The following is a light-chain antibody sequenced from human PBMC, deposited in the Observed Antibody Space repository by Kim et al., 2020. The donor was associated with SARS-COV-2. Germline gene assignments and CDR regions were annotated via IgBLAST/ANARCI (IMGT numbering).Light chain of an antibody. Sequence: LSPEEKATLSSRASQSVNRNYLAWYQQKAGQAPRLLIYGASSRATGIPDRFSGSGSGTDFTLTISRLEPEDFAVYYCQQYVSSHTFGGGTKVDIK. CDR2: GAS. CDR3: QQYVSSHT. J-gene: IGKJ4*01. V-gene: IGKV3-20*01. CDR1: QSVNRNY.